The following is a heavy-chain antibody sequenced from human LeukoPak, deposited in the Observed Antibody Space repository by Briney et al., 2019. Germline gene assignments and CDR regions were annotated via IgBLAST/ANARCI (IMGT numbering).Heavy chain of an antibody. CDR2: INHSGST. V-gene: IGHV4-34*01. CDR3: ARRFGGSGWYRGYFQH. CDR1: GGSFSGYY. D-gene: IGHD6-19*01. Sequence: PSETLSLTCAVYGGSFSGYYWSWLRQPPGKGLEWIGEINHSGSTNYNPSLKSRVTISVDTSKNQFSLKLSSVTAADTAVYYCARRFGGSGWYRGYFQHWGQGTLVTVSS. J-gene: IGHJ1*01.